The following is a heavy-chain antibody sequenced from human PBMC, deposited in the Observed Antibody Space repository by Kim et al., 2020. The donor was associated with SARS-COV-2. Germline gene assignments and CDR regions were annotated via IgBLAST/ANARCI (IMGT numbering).Heavy chain of an antibody. CDR3: TTDPRD. CDR2: IKSIRDGGTI. J-gene: IGHJ4*02. CDR1: GFTFRHSW. V-gene: IGHV3-15*01. Sequence: GGSLRLSCAASGFTFRHSWMSWVRQAPGRGLEWIARIKSIRDGGTIDYTEPVKGRFTVSRDDSGNILHLQMNSLRIDDTGVYYCTTDPRDWGQGTLVTVS.